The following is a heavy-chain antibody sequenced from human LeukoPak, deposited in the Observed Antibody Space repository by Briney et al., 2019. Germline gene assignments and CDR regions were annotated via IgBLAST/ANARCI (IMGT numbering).Heavy chain of an antibody. CDR1: GFTFSSYS. CDR3: ARLRTTVTSPFDY. J-gene: IGHJ4*02. D-gene: IGHD4-17*01. Sequence: GGSLRLSCAASGFTFSSYSMNWVRQAPGKGLEWVSYISSSSSTIYYADSVKGRFTISRDNAKNSLYLQMNSLRAEDTAVYYCARLRTTVTSPFDYWGQGTLVTVSS. CDR2: ISSSSSTI. V-gene: IGHV3-48*01.